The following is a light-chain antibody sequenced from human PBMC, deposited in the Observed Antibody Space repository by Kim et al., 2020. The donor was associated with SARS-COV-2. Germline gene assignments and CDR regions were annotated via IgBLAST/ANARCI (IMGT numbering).Light chain of an antibody. Sequence: SVSPGERASLACRASQSISSNSAWYQQKPGQAPRLLIYGASTRATGIPARFSGSGSGTEFTLTISSRQSEDFAVYYCQQDNNWPLFGQGTRLEIK. J-gene: IGKJ5*01. CDR1: QSISSN. V-gene: IGKV3-15*01. CDR3: QQDNNWPL. CDR2: GAS.